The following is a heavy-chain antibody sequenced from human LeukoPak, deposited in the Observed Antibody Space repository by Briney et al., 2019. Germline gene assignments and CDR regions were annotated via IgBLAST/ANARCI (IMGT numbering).Heavy chain of an antibody. V-gene: IGHV3-30*02. CDR3: AKDPFIAAAGLFDY. CDR2: IRYDGSNK. D-gene: IGHD6-13*01. Sequence: GGSLRLSCAASGFTFSSYGMHWVRQAPGKGLEWVAFIRYDGSNKYYADSVKGRFTISRDNSKNTLYLQMNSLRAEDTAVYYCAKDPFIAAAGLFDYWGQGTLVTVSS. J-gene: IGHJ4*02. CDR1: GFTFSSYG.